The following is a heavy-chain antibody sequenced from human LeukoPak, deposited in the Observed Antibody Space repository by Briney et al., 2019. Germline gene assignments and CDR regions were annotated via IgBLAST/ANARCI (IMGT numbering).Heavy chain of an antibody. CDR1: GFTFSSYS. CDR2: ISSSTSYI. Sequence: PGGSLRLSCAASGFTFSSYSMNWVRQAPGKGLEWVSSISSSTSYIYYADSVKGRFTISRDNSKNTLYLQMNSLRAEDTAVYYCAKSHGQLAYWYFDLWGRGTLVTVSS. CDR3: AKSHGQLAYWYFDL. D-gene: IGHD6-6*01. J-gene: IGHJ2*01. V-gene: IGHV3-21*04.